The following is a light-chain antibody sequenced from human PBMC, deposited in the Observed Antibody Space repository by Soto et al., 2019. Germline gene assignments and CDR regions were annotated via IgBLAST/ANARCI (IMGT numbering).Light chain of an antibody. Sequence: EIVLTQSPGTLSLSPGERATLSCRASQSVNSYLAWYQQIPGQAPRLLIYGASSRATGIPDRFSGSGSGTDFTLTISRLEPEDFAVYYCQQYYTLALTFGGGTKVDIK. V-gene: IGKV3-20*01. CDR2: GAS. CDR1: QSVNSY. J-gene: IGKJ4*01. CDR3: QQYYTLALT.